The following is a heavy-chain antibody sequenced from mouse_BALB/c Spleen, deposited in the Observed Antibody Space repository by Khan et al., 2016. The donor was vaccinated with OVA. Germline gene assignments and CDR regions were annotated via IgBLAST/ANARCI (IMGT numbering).Heavy chain of an antibody. D-gene: IGHD1-1*01. CDR3: ARLAYYYDSEGFAY. J-gene: IGHJ3*01. V-gene: IGHV5-6*01. CDR1: GFTFSTYG. Sequence: EVELVESGGDLVEPGGSLKLSCAASGFTFSTYGMSWVRQTPDKRLEWVATIGTGGHYTYPDSVRGRFTISRDNAKNTLYLQMTSLKSEDTAMFYCARLAYYYDSEGFAYWGQGTLVTVSA. CDR2: IGTGGHYT.